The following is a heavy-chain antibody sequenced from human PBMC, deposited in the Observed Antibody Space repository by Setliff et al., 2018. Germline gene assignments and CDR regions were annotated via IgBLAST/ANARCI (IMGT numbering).Heavy chain of an antibody. J-gene: IGHJ3*01. CDR3: TTDPSPTFGGVIGAAFDF. CDR2: IKSKTDGGSI. D-gene: IGHD3-16*01. V-gene: IGHV3-15*07. Sequence: PGGSLRLSCAVSGFTFSYAWMHWVRQAPGKGLEWVGRIKSKTDGGSIDYAAPVKDRFTISRDDSKATLYLYMDSLKTEDTAVYYCTTDPSPTFGGVIGAAFDFWGQGTMVTVSS. CDR1: GFTFSYAW.